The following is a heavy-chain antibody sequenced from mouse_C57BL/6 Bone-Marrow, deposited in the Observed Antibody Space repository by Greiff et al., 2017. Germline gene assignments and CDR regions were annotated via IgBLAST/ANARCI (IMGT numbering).Heavy chain of an antibody. CDR1: GYTFTSYW. CDR2: IDPSDSYT. Sequence: QVQLQQPGAELVRPGTSVKLSCKASGYTFTSYWMHWVKQRPGQGLEWIGVIDPSDSYTNYNQKFKGKATLTVDTSSSTAYMQLSSLTSEDSAVYYCARSDWDGYFDYWGQGTTLTGSS. CDR3: ARSDWDGYFDY. V-gene: IGHV1-59*01. J-gene: IGHJ2*01. D-gene: IGHD4-1*01.